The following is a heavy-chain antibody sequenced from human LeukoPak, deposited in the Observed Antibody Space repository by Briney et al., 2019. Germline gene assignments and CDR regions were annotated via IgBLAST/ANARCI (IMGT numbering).Heavy chain of an antibody. CDR3: ARGALGSSWFSGYYYYYYMDV. Sequence: SQTLSLTCAISGDSVSSNSAAWNWIRQSPSRGLEWLGRTYYRSKWYNDYAVSVKSRITINPDTSKNQFSLQLNSVTPEDTAVYYCARGALGSSWFSGYYYYYYMDVWGKGTTVTVSS. V-gene: IGHV6-1*01. J-gene: IGHJ6*03. CDR2: TYYRSKWYN. D-gene: IGHD6-13*01. CDR1: GDSVSSNSAA.